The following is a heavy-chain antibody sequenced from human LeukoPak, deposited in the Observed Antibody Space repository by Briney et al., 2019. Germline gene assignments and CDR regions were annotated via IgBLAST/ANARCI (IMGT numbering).Heavy chain of an antibody. CDR2: IIPIFGTA. J-gene: IGHJ5*02. V-gene: IGHV1-69*13. D-gene: IGHD3-22*01. CDR3: ARAGDSIPDSSGYLFDP. Sequence: ASVKVSCTASGGTFSSYAISWVRQAPGQGLEWMGGIIPIFGTANYAQKFQGRVTITADESTSTAYMELSSLRSEDTAVYYCARAGDSIPDSSGYLFDPWGQGTLVTVSS. CDR1: GGTFSSYA.